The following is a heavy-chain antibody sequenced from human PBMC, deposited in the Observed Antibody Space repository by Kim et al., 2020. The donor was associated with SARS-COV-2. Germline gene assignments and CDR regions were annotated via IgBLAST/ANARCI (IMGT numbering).Heavy chain of an antibody. CDR1: GYTFTGYY. J-gene: IGHJ5*02. V-gene: IGHV1-2*02. CDR3: ARVGRSPAKLSNWFDP. D-gene: IGHD2-2*01. CDR2: INPNSGGT. Sequence: ASVKVSCKASGYTFTGYYMHWVRQAPGQGLEWMGWINPNSGGTNYAQKFQGRVTMTRDTSISTAYMELSRLRSDDTAVYYCARVGRSPAKLSNWFDPWGQGTLVTVSS.